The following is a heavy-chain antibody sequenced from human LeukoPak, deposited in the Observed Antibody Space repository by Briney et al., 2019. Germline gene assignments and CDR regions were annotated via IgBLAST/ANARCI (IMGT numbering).Heavy chain of an antibody. J-gene: IGHJ6*03. D-gene: IGHD3-16*01. CDR2: IKTETDGGTT. Sequence: GGSLRLSCAASGFTFNSAWMSWVRQAPGKGLEWVAQIKTETDGGTTDYAAPVKGRFTISRDGSKNMVFLQMNSLRAEDTALYYCAKGVRYYYCMDVWGKGTTVTISS. V-gene: IGHV3-15*01. CDR1: GFTFNSAW. CDR3: AKGVRYYYCMDV.